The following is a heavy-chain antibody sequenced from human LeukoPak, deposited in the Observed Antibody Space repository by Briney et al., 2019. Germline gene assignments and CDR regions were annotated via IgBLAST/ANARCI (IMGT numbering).Heavy chain of an antibody. CDR3: VRGGENFFDY. D-gene: IGHD3-10*01. V-gene: IGHV3-53*01. CDR2: IYSGGST. J-gene: IGHJ4*02. CDR1: GFTVSSNY. Sequence: GGSLRLSCAASGFTVSSNYMSWVRQAPGKGLEWVSVIYSGGSTYYADSVKGRFNISRDNSKDTLYLHMSNLRAGDTAMYYCVRGGENFFDYWGQGTLVTVSS.